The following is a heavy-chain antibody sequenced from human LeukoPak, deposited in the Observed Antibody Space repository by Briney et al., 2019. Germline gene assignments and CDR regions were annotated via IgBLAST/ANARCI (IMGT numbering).Heavy chain of an antibody. CDR2: IWSDESNY. CDR1: GFIFRNYG. V-gene: IGHV3-33*01. CDR3: ARGRGCTGGTCYFDF. Sequence: GGSLRLSCAASGFIFRNYGMHWVRQAPGKGLEWVAIIWSDESNYYYADSVKGRFAISRDISKSTLYLQMISLRDEDTAVYYCARGRGCTGGTCYFDFWGQGTQVTVSS. J-gene: IGHJ4*02. D-gene: IGHD2-8*02.